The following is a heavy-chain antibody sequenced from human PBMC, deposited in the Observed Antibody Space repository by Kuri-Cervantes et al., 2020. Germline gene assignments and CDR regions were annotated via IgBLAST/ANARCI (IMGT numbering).Heavy chain of an antibody. J-gene: IGHJ4*02. CDR1: GFTFSNAW. CDR2: IKSKTDGGTT. CDR3: AKDGTVGHFDY. Sequence: GESLKISCAASGFTFSNAWMSWVRQAPGKGLEWVGRIKSKTDGGTTDYAAPVKGRFTISRDDSKNTLYLQMNSLRAEDTAVYYCAKDGTVGHFDYWGQGTLVTVSS. D-gene: IGHD4-17*01. V-gene: IGHV3-15*01.